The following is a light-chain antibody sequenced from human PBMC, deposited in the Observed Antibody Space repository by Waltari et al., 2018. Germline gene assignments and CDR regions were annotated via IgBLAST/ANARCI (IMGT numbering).Light chain of an antibody. CDR1: SSDVGGYNY. CDR2: DVT. Sequence: QSALTQPASVSGSPGQSITISCTGTSSDVGGYNYASLYQQHPGKAPKLMIYDVTNRPSGVSNRFSGSKSGNMASLTISGLQAEDEADYYCSTYTSISGLNVFGTGTKVTVL. J-gene: IGLJ1*01. V-gene: IGLV2-14*01. CDR3: STYTSISGLNV.